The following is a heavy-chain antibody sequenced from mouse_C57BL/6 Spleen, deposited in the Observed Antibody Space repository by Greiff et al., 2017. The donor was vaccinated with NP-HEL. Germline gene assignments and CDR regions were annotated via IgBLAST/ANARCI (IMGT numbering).Heavy chain of an antibody. Sequence: QVHVKQSGAELVKPGASVKMSCKASGYTFTSYWITWVKQRPGQGLEWIGDIYPGSGSTNYNEKFKSKATLTVDTSSSTAYMQLSSLTSEDSAVYYCARGRRGYAMDYWGQGTSVTVSS. CDR2: IYPGSGST. CDR3: ARGRRGYAMDY. CDR1: GYTFTSYW. J-gene: IGHJ4*01. V-gene: IGHV1-55*01.